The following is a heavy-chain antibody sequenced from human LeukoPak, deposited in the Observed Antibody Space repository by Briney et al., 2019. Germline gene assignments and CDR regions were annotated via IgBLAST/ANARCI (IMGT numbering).Heavy chain of an antibody. V-gene: IGHV1-2*02. CDR1: GYTFTGYY. CDR3: AREGLTMVRGVIIDRYYYYYYMDV. CDR2: INPNSGGT. D-gene: IGHD3-10*01. J-gene: IGHJ6*03. Sequence: GASVKVPCKASGYTFTGYYMHWVRQAPGQGLEWMGWINPNSGGTNYAQKFQGRVTMTRDTSISTAYMELSRLRSDDTAVYYCAREGLTMVRGVIIDRYYYYYYMDVWGKGTTVTVSS.